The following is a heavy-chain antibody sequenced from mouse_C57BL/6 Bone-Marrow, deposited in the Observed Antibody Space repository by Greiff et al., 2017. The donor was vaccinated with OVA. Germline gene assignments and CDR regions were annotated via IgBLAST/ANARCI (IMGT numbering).Heavy chain of an antibody. J-gene: IGHJ1*03. CDR1: GFTFSDFY. Sequence: EVQWVESGGGLVQSGRSLRLSCATSGFTFSDFYMEWVRQAPGKGLEWIAASRNKANAYTTEYSASVKGRFIVSRDTSQSILYLQMNALRAEDTAMYYCARDDYYWYFDVWGTGTTVTVSS. CDR2: SRNKANAYTT. V-gene: IGHV7-1*01. CDR3: ARDDYYWYFDV.